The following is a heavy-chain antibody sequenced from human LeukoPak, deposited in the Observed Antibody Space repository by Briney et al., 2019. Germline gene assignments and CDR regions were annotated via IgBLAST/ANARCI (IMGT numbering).Heavy chain of an antibody. D-gene: IGHD1-26*01. CDR2: INEDGSTT. CDR3: VRDLGGRSGH. J-gene: IGHJ4*02. Sequence: GGSLRLSCAASGFTFSSNWMHWVRQAPGKGLVWVSRINEDGSTTNYADSVKGRSTIFRDNAKNTLYLQVNSLRAEDTAVYYCVRDLGGRSGHWGQGTLVTVSS. V-gene: IGHV3-74*01. CDR1: GFTFSSNW.